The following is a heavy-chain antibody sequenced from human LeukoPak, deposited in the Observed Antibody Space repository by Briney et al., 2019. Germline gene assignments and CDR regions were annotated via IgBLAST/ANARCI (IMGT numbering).Heavy chain of an antibody. CDR1: GDSISSGSYY. CDR2: IYTSGST. V-gene: IGHV4-61*02. J-gene: IGHJ4*02. Sequence: SQTLSLTCTVSGDSISSGSYYWSWIRQPAGKGLEWIGRIYTSGSTNYNPSLKSRVTISVDTSKNQFSLKLSSVTAADTAVYYCARGPSPDYWGQGTLVTVSS. CDR3: ARGPSPDY.